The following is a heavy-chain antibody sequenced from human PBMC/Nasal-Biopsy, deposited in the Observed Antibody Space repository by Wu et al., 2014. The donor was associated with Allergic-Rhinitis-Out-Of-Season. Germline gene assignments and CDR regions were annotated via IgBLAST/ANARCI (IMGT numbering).Heavy chain of an antibody. CDR3: ARGPYNSGGKPFDY. CDR1: GGSISSDGHY. CDR2: IHYSGST. Sequence: LSLTCTVSGGSISSDGHYWNWIRQHPEKGLEWIGYIHYSGSTYHNPSLKSRVTISVDASENQFSLKLTSVTAADTAVYFCARGPYNSGGKPFDYWGQGTLVTVSS. J-gene: IGHJ4*02. V-gene: IGHV4-31*03. D-gene: IGHD4-23*01.